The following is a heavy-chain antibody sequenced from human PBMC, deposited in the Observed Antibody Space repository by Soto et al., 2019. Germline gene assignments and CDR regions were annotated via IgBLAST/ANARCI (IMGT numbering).Heavy chain of an antibody. V-gene: IGHV1-46*01. CDR1: GYTFTNYF. CDR2: INPGSRIT. Sequence: QVQLVQSGAEVKKPGASVKVACKTSGYTFTNYFVHWVRQAPGQGLEWMGAINPGSRITNYALKFQGRVTMTRDTSTNTVYLELSSLRSEDTAVYSCARDPNYYDFWAGSYYYHGMDVWGQGTTVTASS. J-gene: IGHJ6*02. D-gene: IGHD3-3*01. CDR3: ARDPNYYDFWAGSYYYHGMDV.